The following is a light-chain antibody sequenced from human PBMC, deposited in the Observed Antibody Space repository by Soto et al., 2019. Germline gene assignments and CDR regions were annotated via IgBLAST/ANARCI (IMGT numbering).Light chain of an antibody. CDR2: DAS. Sequence: VLTQSPGTLSLSPGERATISCRASQTVRNNYLAWYQQKPGQAPRLLIYDASSRDTGVPDRFSGGGSGTDFTLTISRPEPEDFAVYYCQQFSSYPLTFGGGTKVDIK. CDR3: QQFSSYPLT. CDR1: QTVRNNY. J-gene: IGKJ4*01. V-gene: IGKV3-20*01.